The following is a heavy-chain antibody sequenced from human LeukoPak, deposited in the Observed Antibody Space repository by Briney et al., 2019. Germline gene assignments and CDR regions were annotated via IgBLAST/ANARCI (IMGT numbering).Heavy chain of an antibody. CDR2: IYYSGGT. V-gene: IGHV4-59*08. CDR1: GGSFSGYY. CDR3: ARVYSGSYYFPEYYFDY. D-gene: IGHD1-26*01. Sequence: SETLSLTCAVYGGSFSGYYWSWIRQPPGKGLEWIGYIYYSGGTNYNPSLKSRVTISVDTSKNQFSLKLSSVTAADTAVYYCARVYSGSYYFPEYYFDYWGQGTLVTVSS. J-gene: IGHJ4*02.